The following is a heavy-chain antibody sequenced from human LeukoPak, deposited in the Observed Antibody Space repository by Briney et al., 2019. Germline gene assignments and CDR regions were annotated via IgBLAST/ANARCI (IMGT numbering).Heavy chain of an antibody. CDR3: ARDFQPGIAAAGTDY. D-gene: IGHD6-13*01. CDR2: INPNSGGT. CDR1: GYTFTGHY. J-gene: IGHJ4*02. Sequence: ASVKVSCKASGYTFTGHYMHWVRQAPGQGLEWMGWINPNSGGTNYAQKFQGRATMTRDTSISTAYMELSRLRSDDTAVYYCARDFQPGIAAAGTDYWGQGTLVTVSS. V-gene: IGHV1-2*02.